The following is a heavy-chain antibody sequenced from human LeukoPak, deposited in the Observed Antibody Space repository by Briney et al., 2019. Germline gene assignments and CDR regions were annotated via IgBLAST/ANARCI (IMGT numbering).Heavy chain of an antibody. J-gene: IGHJ4*02. D-gene: IGHD4-11*01. CDR1: GFTFSSHW. Sequence: GGSLRLSCAASGFTFSSHWMHWVRQAPGKGLVWVSRINSDGSSTDYADSVKGRFTISRDNTKNTLYLQMNSLRAEDTAVYYCARGIYSNGNMNDYWGQGTLVSVPS. CDR3: ARGIYSNGNMNDY. CDR2: INSDGSST. V-gene: IGHV3-74*01.